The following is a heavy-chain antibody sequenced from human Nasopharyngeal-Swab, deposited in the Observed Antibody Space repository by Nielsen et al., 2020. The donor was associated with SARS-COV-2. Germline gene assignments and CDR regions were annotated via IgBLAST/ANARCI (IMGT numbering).Heavy chain of an antibody. CDR3: ARDRYGEFASPDYYYGMDV. J-gene: IGHJ6*02. V-gene: IGHV4-59*01. Sequence: SETLSLTCTVSGDSINSYYWNWIRQPPGKGLESIAYMHYSGRTNYNPSFKSRVTISVDMSKNQISLRLSSVTAADTAVYYCARDRYGEFASPDYYYGMDVWGQGTTVTVSS. D-gene: IGHD4/OR15-4a*01. CDR1: GDSINSYY. CDR2: MHYSGRT.